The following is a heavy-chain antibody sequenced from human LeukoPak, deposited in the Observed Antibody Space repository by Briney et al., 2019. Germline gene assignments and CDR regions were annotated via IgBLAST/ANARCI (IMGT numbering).Heavy chain of an antibody. J-gene: IGHJ3*02. CDR3: ASLVSSAAGAFDI. D-gene: IGHD6-13*01. V-gene: IGHV1-69*01. Sequence: ASVKVSCKASGGTFSSYAISWVRQAPGQGLEWMGGIIPIFGTANYAQKFQGRVTITADESTSTAYMELGSLRSEDTAVYYCASLVSSAAGAFDIWGQGTMVTVSS. CDR2: IIPIFGTA. CDR1: GGTFSSYA.